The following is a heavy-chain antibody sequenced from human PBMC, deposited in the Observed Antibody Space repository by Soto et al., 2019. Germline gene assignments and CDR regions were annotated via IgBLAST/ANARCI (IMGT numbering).Heavy chain of an antibody. CDR1: GGSFSGYY. CDR2: INNSGST. V-gene: IGHV4-34*01. D-gene: IGHD3-9*01. J-gene: IGHJ4*02. CDR3: ARGQRYFDWLLWAFDY. Sequence: QVQLQQWGAGLLKPSETLSLTCAVYGGSFSGYYWSWIRQPPGKGLEWIGEINNSGSTNYNPSLKSRVTISVDTSKTQFSLKLSSVTAADTAVYYCARGQRYFDWLLWAFDYWGQGTLVTVSS.